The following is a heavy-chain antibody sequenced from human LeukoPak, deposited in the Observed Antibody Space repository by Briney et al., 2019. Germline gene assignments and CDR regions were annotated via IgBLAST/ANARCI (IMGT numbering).Heavy chain of an antibody. V-gene: IGHV3-23*01. CDR3: AKDWTPHNRVYDCLDA. J-gene: IGHJ5*02. CDR1: GFAFGVHA. CDR2: IGSGADL. Sequence: GGSLRLSCIGSGFAFGVHAMSWVRQAPGKGPEWVATIGSGADLFYAESVKGRFTISRDDPRNTVWLQMNSLRAEDTALYYCAKDWTPHNRVYDCLDAWGQGTQVTVSS. D-gene: IGHD3-16*01.